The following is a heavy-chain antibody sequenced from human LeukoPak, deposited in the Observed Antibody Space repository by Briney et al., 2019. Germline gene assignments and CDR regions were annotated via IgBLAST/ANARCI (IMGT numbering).Heavy chain of an antibody. J-gene: IGHJ5*02. Sequence: SETLSLTCTVSGGSISSYYWSWIRQPPGKGLEWIGNIYTSGSTNYNPSLRGRVTMSVDTSKNQISLKLSSVTAADTAVYYCARQNWLIAARLLHPWGQGTLVTVSS. CDR1: GGSISSYY. CDR3: ARQNWLIAARLLHP. CDR2: IYTSGST. D-gene: IGHD6-6*01. V-gene: IGHV4-4*09.